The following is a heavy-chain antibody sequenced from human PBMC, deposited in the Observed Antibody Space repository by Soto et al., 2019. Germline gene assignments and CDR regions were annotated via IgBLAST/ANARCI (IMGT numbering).Heavy chain of an antibody. CDR1: GFTFSNSV. CDR3: AKPPYDILDY. J-gene: IGHJ4*02. V-gene: IGHV3-23*01. Sequence: PGGSLRLSCAASGFTFSNSVMSWVRQAPGKGLEWVSVISASGDFTFYGDSVKGRFTISRDNSKNTLYLQMNTLRAEDTAVYFCAKPPYDILDYWGQGAWSRLL. CDR2: ISASGDFT. D-gene: IGHD3-9*01.